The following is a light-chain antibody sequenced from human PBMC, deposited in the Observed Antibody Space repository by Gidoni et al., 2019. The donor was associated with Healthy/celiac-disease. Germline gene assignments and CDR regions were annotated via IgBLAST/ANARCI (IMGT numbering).Light chain of an antibody. Sequence: EIVLTQSPGTLSLSPGERATLSCRASQSVSSSYLAWYQQKPGQAPRLLIYGASSRATGLPDRFSGSGSGTDVTLTISRLEPEDFAVYYCQQYGSSPELTFXGXTKVEIK. J-gene: IGKJ4*01. CDR1: QSVSSSY. CDR3: QQYGSSPELT. V-gene: IGKV3-20*01. CDR2: GAS.